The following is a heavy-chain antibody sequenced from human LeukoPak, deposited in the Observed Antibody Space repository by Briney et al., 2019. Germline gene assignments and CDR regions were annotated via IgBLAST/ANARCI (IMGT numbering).Heavy chain of an antibody. CDR3: ARTAKAAGRPHFDY. V-gene: IGHV1-69*04. CDR2: ITPILSIA. CDR1: GGTFNSCA. Sequence: SVKVSCKASGGTFNSCAITWVRQAPGQGLEWMGRITPILSIANYAQKFQGRLTITADKSTTTVYMDLSSLRSEDTAVYYCARTAKAAGRPHFDYWGQGTLVTVSS. D-gene: IGHD6-19*01. J-gene: IGHJ4*02.